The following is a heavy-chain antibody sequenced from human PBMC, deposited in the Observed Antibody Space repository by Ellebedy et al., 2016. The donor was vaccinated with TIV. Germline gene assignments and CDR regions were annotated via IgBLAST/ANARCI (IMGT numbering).Heavy chain of an antibody. Sequence: GESLKISCAASGFTFTGYYMSWFRQAPGKGPEWVSYISYSGDVIYYADSVKGRFTTSRDNAGNSLFLQMNSLRAEDTAVYYWARLGVIAAAGVGDYWGQGTLVIVSS. CDR3: ARLGVIAAAGVGDY. CDR1: GFTFTGYY. D-gene: IGHD6-13*01. CDR2: ISYSGDVI. J-gene: IGHJ4*02. V-gene: IGHV3-11*01.